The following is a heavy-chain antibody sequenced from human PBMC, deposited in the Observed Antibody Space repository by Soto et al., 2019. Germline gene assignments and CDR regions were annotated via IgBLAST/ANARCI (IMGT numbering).Heavy chain of an antibody. D-gene: IGHD6-19*01. CDR3: ARISSGWYYFDY. J-gene: IGHJ4*02. V-gene: IGHV1-3*01. CDR2: INAGNGNT. Sequence: ASVKVSCKASGYTFTSYAMHWVRQAPGQRLEWMGWINAGNGNTKYSQKFQGRVTITRDTSASTAYMELSSLRSEDTAVYYCARISSGWYYFDYWGQETLVTVSS. CDR1: GYTFTSYA.